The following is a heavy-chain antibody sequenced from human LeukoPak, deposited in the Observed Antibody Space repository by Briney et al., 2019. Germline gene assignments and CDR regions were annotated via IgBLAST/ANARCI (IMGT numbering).Heavy chain of an antibody. V-gene: IGHV5-51*01. Sequence: TPGESLEISCQGSGFRFTSYWIGWVRQLPGKGLEWMGIIYPGDSDTRYSPSFQGQVTISADKSISTAYLQWSSLKASDTAMYYCASSPDCSSTSCYSWDAFDIWGQGTMVTVSS. J-gene: IGHJ3*02. D-gene: IGHD2-2*01. CDR1: GFRFTSYW. CDR2: IYPGDSDT. CDR3: ASSPDCSSTSCYSWDAFDI.